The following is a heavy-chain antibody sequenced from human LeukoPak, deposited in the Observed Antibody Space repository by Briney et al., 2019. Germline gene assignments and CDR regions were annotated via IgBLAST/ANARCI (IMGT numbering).Heavy chain of an antibody. V-gene: IGHV3-21*05. CDR3: ARSVGYCSGGSCYPGYFQH. CDR1: GFTFSSYW. D-gene: IGHD2-15*01. CDR2: ISSSSSYT. J-gene: IGHJ1*01. Sequence: PGGSLRLSCAASGFTFSSYWMHWVRQAPGKGLVWVSYISSSSSYTNYADSVKGRFTISRDNAKNSLYLQMNSLRAEDTAVYYCARSVGYCSGGSCYPGYFQHWGQGTLVTVSS.